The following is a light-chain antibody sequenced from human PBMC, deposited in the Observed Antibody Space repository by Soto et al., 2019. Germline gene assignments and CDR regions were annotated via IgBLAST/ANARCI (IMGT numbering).Light chain of an antibody. CDR3: QQRNDWPT. J-gene: IGKJ1*01. Sequence: EIVLTQSPATLSLSPGERATLSCRASQSVNNYLAWYQQKPGQAPRLLIYDVFNRATGIPVRFSGSGSGTDFTLTIRSLEPEDFAVYFCQQRNDWPTFGQGTKVEIK. CDR2: DVF. CDR1: QSVNNY. V-gene: IGKV3-11*01.